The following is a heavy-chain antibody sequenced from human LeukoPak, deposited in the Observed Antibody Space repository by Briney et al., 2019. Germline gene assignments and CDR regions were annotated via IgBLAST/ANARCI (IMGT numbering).Heavy chain of an antibody. CDR3: ARDLHPPKGCSGGSCYIYGMDV. CDR2: INPNSGGT. D-gene: IGHD2-15*01. Sequence: ASVKVSCKASGYTFTGYYMHWVRQAPGQGLEWMGWINPNSGGTNYAQKFQGWVTMTRDTSISTAYMELSRLRSDDTAVYYCARDLHPPKGCSGGSCYIYGMDVWGQGTTVTVSS. CDR1: GYTFTGYY. V-gene: IGHV1-2*04. J-gene: IGHJ6*02.